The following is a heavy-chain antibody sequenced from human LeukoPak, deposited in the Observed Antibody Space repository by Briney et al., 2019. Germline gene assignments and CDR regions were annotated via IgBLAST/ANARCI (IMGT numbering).Heavy chain of an antibody. CDR1: GFTFSSYA. Sequence: PGGSLRLSCAASGFTFSSYAMSWVRQAPGKGLEWVSAISGSGGSTYYADSVKGRFTISRDNSKNTLYLQMNSLRAEDTAVYYCAKDFYAGPRGVYAFGIWGQGTMVTVSS. J-gene: IGHJ3*02. CDR3: AKDFYAGPRGVYAFGI. CDR2: ISGSGGST. D-gene: IGHD2-8*01. V-gene: IGHV3-23*01.